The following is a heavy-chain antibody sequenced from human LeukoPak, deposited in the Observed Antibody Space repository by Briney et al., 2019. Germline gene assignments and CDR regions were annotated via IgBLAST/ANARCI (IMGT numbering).Heavy chain of an antibody. J-gene: IGHJ4*02. D-gene: IGHD1-26*01. CDR1: GGSISSYY. CDR2: IYYSGGT. V-gene: IGHV4-59*12. CDR3: ARDGGPVGATP. Sequence: SETLSLTCTGTGGSISSYYWSWIRQPPGKGLEWIGYIYYSGGTNYNPSLKSRVTISVDTSKNQFSLKLSSVTAADTGVYYCARDGGPVGATPWGQGTLVTVSS.